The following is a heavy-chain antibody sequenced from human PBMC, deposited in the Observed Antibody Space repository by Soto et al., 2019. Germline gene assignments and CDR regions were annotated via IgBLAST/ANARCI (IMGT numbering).Heavy chain of an antibody. V-gene: IGHV3-7*01. Sequence: GGSLRLSCAASGFTFSSYWMSWVRQAPGKGLEWVANIKQDGSEKYYVDSVKGRFTISRDNAKNSLYLQMNSLRAEDTAVYYCASGPLGYCSSTSCQNDYWGQGTLVTVSS. CDR3: ASGPLGYCSSTSCQNDY. CDR1: GFTFSSYW. CDR2: IKQDGSEK. D-gene: IGHD2-2*01. J-gene: IGHJ4*02.